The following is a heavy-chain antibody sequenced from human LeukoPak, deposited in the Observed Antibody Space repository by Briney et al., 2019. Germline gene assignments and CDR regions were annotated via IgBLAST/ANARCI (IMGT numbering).Heavy chain of an antibody. CDR3: ARDYGSSGAFDV. Sequence: GGSLRLSCAASGFTFNIFAMHWVRQAPGKGLEWVGVISNDGSKKYDADSVKGRFTISRDNSKNTLYLQMNSLRAEDTAVYYCARDYGSSGAFDVWGQGTMVTVSS. J-gene: IGHJ3*01. CDR2: ISNDGSKK. V-gene: IGHV3-30-3*01. CDR1: GFTFNIFA. D-gene: IGHD1-26*01.